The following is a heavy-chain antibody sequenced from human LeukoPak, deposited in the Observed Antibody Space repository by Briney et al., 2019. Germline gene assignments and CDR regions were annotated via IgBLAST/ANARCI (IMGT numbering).Heavy chain of an antibody. Sequence: PGGSLRLSCAASGFSFNSYSMNWVRQAPGKGLEWVSYIGGSRSPIKYADSVKGRITISRDNARNSLDLEMNSLRDEDTAVYYCVRDHQWSFDYWGQGTLVTVSS. CDR2: IGGSRSPI. J-gene: IGHJ4*02. V-gene: IGHV3-48*02. CDR1: GFSFNSYS. D-gene: IGHD6-19*01. CDR3: VRDHQWSFDY.